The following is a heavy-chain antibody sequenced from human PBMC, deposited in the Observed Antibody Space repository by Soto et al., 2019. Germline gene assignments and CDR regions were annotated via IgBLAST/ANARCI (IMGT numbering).Heavy chain of an antibody. CDR2: ISVYNGNT. CDR1: GYTFTSYG. D-gene: IGHD3-3*01. CDR3: ARCKDFWSGYSRGGMDV. V-gene: IGHV1-18*01. Sequence: QVLLVQSGAEVKKSGASVKVSCKASGYTFTSYGITWVRQAPGQGPEWMGWISVYNGNTNSAQNLRDRITMTTDTYTNTAYMEVRSLRADDTAVYYCARCKDFWSGYSRGGMDVWAKGPRSPSP. J-gene: IGHJ6*02.